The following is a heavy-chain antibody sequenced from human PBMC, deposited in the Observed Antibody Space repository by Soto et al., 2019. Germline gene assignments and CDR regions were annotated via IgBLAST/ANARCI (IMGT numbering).Heavy chain of an antibody. CDR3: ARVGVAAAGTTGARPRNHFDY. V-gene: IGHV4-34*01. Sequence: SETLSLTCAVYGGSFSGYYWSWIRQPPEKGLEWIGEINHSGSTNYNPSLKSRVTISVDTSKNQFSLKLSSVTAADTAVYYCARVGVAAAGTTGARPRNHFDYWGQGTLVTVSS. CDR1: GGSFSGYY. CDR2: INHSGST. J-gene: IGHJ4*02. D-gene: IGHD6-13*01.